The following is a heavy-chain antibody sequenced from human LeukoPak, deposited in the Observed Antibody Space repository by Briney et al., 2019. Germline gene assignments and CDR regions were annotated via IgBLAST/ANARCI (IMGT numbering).Heavy chain of an antibody. Sequence: GGSLRLSCAASGFSFSDYYMSWIRQTPGKGLECVSYISTGASATHYTDSVRGRFSISRDNAKNSLYLQMNSLRAEDTAVYYCASSRLGPPDYWGQGTLVTVSS. CDR3: ASSRLGPPDY. D-gene: IGHD6-19*01. J-gene: IGHJ4*02. CDR1: GFSFSDYY. CDR2: ISTGASAT. V-gene: IGHV3-11*04.